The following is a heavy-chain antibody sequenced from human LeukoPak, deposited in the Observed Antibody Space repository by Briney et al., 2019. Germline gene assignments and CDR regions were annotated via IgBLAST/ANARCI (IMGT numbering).Heavy chain of an antibody. J-gene: IGHJ4*02. CDR2: VSGSGSTV. CDR3: ALIAAAGTDFDY. D-gene: IGHD6-13*01. Sequence: GGSLRLSCAASGFTFSDHIMNWVRQLPGKRLEWVAYVSGSGSTVYYADSVKGRFTISRDNGKSSLYLQMNSLRAEDTAVYYCALIAAAGTDFDYWGQGTLVTVSS. CDR1: GFTFSDHI. V-gene: IGHV3-48*01.